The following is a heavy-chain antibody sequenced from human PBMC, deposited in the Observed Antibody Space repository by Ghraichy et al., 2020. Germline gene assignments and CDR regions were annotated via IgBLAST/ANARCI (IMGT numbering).Heavy chain of an antibody. Sequence: GGSLRLSCEASGITFSGLGMNWVRQAPGKGLEWVSSISYSTTYILYADSVKGRFTISRDNAKNSLYLQMNSLRAEDTAVYYCARDRVSGYSNWAHAFDIWGQGTVVTVSS. J-gene: IGHJ3*02. CDR2: ISYSTTYI. V-gene: IGHV3-21*01. D-gene: IGHD4-11*01. CDR3: ARDRVSGYSNWAHAFDI. CDR1: GITFSGLG.